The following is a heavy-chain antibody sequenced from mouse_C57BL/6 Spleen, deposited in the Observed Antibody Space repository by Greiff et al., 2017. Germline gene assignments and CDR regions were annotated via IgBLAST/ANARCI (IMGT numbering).Heavy chain of an antibody. D-gene: IGHD2-1*01. CDR3: ARDYGNAY. CDR1: GYAFTNYL. CDR2: INPGSGGT. J-gene: IGHJ3*01. Sequence: VQLQQSGAELVRPGTSVKVSCKASGYAFTNYLIEWVKQRPGQGLEWIGVINPGSGGTNYNEKFKGKATLTADKSSSTAYMQLSSLTSEDSAVYFCARDYGNAYWGQGTLVTVSA. V-gene: IGHV1-54*01.